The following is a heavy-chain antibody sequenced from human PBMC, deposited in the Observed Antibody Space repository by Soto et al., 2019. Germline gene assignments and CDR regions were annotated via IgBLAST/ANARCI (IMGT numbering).Heavy chain of an antibody. V-gene: IGHV3-23*01. D-gene: IGHD6-13*01. CDR3: AKNQGSSWYEIDY. Sequence: GGSLRLSCAASGFTFSNYAVTWVRQAPGKGLEWVSTISGSGGSTYYADSVKGRFTISRDNSKNTLYLQMNSLRAEDTAVYYCAKNQGSSWYEIDYWGQGTLVTVSS. CDR2: ISGSGGST. CDR1: GFTFSNYA. J-gene: IGHJ4*02.